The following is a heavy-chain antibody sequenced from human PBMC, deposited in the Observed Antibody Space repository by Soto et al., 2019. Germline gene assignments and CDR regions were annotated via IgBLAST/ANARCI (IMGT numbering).Heavy chain of an antibody. D-gene: IGHD3-9*01. Sequence: ASVKVSCKASGYTFTSYAMHWVRQAPGQRLEWMGWINAGNGNTKYSQKFQGRVTITRDTSASTAYMELSSLRSEDTAVYYCARDASDILTGYYQYYFDYWGQGTLVTVSS. V-gene: IGHV1-3*01. CDR2: INAGNGNT. CDR3: ARDASDILTGYYQYYFDY. J-gene: IGHJ4*02. CDR1: GYTFTSYA.